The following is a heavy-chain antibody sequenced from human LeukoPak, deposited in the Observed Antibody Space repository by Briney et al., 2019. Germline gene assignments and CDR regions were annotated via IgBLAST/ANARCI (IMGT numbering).Heavy chain of an antibody. CDR2: IWYDGSNK. CDR3: ARRQGSYFDTSGYYYG. D-gene: IGHD3-22*01. J-gene: IGHJ4*02. V-gene: IGHV3-33*01. Sequence: GGSLRLSCAASGFTFSSCGMHWVRRAPGKGLEWVAVIWYDGSNKYYADSVKGRFTISRDNSKNTLYLQMNSLRAEDTAVYYCARRQGSYFDTSGYYYGWGQGTLVTVSS. CDR1: GFTFSSCG.